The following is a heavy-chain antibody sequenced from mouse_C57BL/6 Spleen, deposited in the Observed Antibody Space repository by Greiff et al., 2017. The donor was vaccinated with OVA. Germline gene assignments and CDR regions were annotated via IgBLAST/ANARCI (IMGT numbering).Heavy chain of an antibody. D-gene: IGHD1-1*01. V-gene: IGHV1-69*01. CDR1: GYTFTSYW. J-gene: IGHJ1*03. CDR3: ARRGGSTHWYFDV. Sequence: QVQLQQPGAELVMPGASVKLSCNASGYTFTSYWMHWVKQRPGQGLEWIGEIDPSDSYTNYNQKFKGKSTLTVDKSSSTAYMQLSSLTSEDSAVYYCARRGGSTHWYFDVWGTGTTVTVSS. CDR2: IDPSDSYT.